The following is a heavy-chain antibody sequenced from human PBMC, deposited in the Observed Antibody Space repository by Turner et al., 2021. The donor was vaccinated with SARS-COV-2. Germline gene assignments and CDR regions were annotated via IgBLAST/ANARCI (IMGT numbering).Heavy chain of an antibody. V-gene: IGHV4-39*01. CDR1: GGSISSSNYC. D-gene: IGHD3-10*01. CDR2: IYYSGST. CDR3: ARLLNPGSYYYYYYGMDV. J-gene: IGHJ6*02. Sequence: QLQLQESGPGLVKPSETLSLTCTVSGGSISSSNYCWGWIRQPPGKGLEWIGSIYYSGSTYYNPSLKSRVTISVDTSKNQFSLKLSSVTAADTAVYYCARLLNPGSYYYYYYGMDVWGQGTTVTVSS.